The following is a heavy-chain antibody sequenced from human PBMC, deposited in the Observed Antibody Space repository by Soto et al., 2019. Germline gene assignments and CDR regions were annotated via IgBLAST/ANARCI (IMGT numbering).Heavy chain of an antibody. CDR2: IYYSGST. CDR3: ARDRTGYYYGSGSYYNVIYGMDV. CDR1: GGSISSGGYY. D-gene: IGHD3-10*01. Sequence: PSETLSLTCTVSGGSISSGGYYWSWIRQHPGKGLEWIGYIYYSGSTYYNPSLKSRVTIPVDTSKNQFSLKLSSVTAADTAVYYCARDRTGYYYGSGSYYNVIYGMDVWGQGTTVTVSS. J-gene: IGHJ6*02. V-gene: IGHV4-31*03.